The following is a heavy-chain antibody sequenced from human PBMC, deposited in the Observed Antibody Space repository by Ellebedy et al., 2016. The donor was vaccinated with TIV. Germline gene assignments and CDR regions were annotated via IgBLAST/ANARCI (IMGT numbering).Heavy chain of an antibody. CDR2: IDPGDSDT. CDR1: GYSFTTYW. D-gene: IGHD2-15*01. CDR3: ARVGEVAATPCSY. V-gene: IGHV5-51*01. Sequence: GESLKISCTGSGYSFTTYWIGWVRQISGKGLEWMGIIDPGDSDTRYSPSFQGQVTISADKSNSTAYLQWSSLKASDTAMYYCARVGEVAATPCSYWGQGTLVTVSS. J-gene: IGHJ4*02.